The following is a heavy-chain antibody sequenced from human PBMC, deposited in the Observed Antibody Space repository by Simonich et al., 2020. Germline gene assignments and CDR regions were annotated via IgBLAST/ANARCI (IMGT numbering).Heavy chain of an antibody. Sequence: EVQLVESGGGLVKPGGSLRLSCAASGFTFSSYSMNWVRQAPGKGLGWVSSISSSSIYIYYADSVKGRFTISRDNAKNSLYLQMNSLRAEDTAVYYCARGIVGASGAFDIWGQGTMVTVSS. CDR2: ISSSSIYI. J-gene: IGHJ3*02. CDR3: ARGIVGASGAFDI. CDR1: GFTFSSYS. V-gene: IGHV3-21*01. D-gene: IGHD1-26*01.